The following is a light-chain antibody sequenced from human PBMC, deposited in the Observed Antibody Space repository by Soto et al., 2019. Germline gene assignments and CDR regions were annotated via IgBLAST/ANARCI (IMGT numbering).Light chain of an antibody. J-gene: IGKJ4*01. Sequence: EIVLTQSPGTLSLSPGQRATLSCRASQSIASSYLAWYQQKPGQPPRLLLYRTFNRATGIPDRFSGSGSGTDFTLTISRLEPEDFAVYYCQEYGTSPRLTFGGGTKVEMK. CDR2: RTF. V-gene: IGKV3-20*01. CDR1: QSIASSY. CDR3: QEYGTSPRLT.